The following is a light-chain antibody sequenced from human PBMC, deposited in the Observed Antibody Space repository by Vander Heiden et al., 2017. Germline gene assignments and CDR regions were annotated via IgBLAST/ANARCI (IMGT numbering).Light chain of an antibody. J-gene: IGLJ2*01. CDR3: QVWDSSSDHVV. V-gene: IGLV3-21*02. CDR1: NIGSKV. CDR2: DDS. Sequence: SYVLTQPPSVSVAPGQPARITGAGNNIGSKVVHGIQQKPGQAPVLVAYDDSGRPSGIPARFSGSNSGNTATLTISRVEAGDEADYYCQVWDSSSDHVVFGGGTKLTVL.